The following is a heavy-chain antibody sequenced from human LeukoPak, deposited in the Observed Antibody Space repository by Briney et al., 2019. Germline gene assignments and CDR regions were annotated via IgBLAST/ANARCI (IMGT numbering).Heavy chain of an antibody. J-gene: IGHJ6*03. D-gene: IGHD5-18*01. CDR1: VYTFTSYG. Sequence: ASVKVSCKASVYTFTSYGISWVRQAPGQGLEWMGGIIPIFGTANYAQKFQGRVTITTDESTSTAYMELSSLRSEDTAVYYCARVPRDAAMVFPYYYYYYMDVWGKGTTVTVSS. CDR2: IIPIFGTA. CDR3: ARVPRDAAMVFPYYYYYYMDV. V-gene: IGHV1-69*05.